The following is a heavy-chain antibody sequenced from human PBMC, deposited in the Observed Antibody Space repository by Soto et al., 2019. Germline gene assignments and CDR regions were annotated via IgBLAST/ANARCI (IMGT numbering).Heavy chain of an antibody. J-gene: IGHJ4*02. CDR1: GYTFTSYG. CDR3: ARDIPRITMVRALLLD. V-gene: IGHV1-18*01. CDR2: ISAYNGNT. D-gene: IGHD3-10*01. Sequence: QVQLVQSGAEVKKPGASVKVSCKASGYTFTSYGISWVRQAPGQGLEWMGWISAYNGNTNYAQKLQGRVTMTTDTSTSTAYIELRSLRSDDTAVYYCARDIPRITMVRALLLDWGQGTLVTVSS.